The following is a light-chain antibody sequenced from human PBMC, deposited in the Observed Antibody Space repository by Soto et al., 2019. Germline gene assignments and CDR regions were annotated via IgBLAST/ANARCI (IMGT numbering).Light chain of an antibody. V-gene: IGKV2-28*01. Sequence: DIVMTQSPLSLPVTPGEPASISCRTSQSLLHSNGYNYLDWYLQKPGQSPQLLIYLGSNRASGVPDRFSGSGLGTDFTLKISRVEAGDVGVFYCMQALQTPSFGGGTKVEIK. J-gene: IGKJ4*01. CDR3: MQALQTPS. CDR2: LGS. CDR1: QSLLHSNGYNY.